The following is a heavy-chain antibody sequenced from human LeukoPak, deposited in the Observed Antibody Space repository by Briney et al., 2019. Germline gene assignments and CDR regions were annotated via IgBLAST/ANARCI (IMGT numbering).Heavy chain of an antibody. CDR1: GFIFSNYA. CDR3: ARVVVVSFDY. D-gene: IGHD3-22*01. V-gene: IGHV3-23*01. J-gene: IGHJ4*02. Sequence: GGSLRLSCAASGFIFSNYAMTWVRQAPGKGLEWVSSISASGDRTYYTESVKGRFTVSRDNSKNTLYLQMNSLRVDDTAVYYCARVVVVSFDYWGQGTLVTVSS. CDR2: ISASGDRT.